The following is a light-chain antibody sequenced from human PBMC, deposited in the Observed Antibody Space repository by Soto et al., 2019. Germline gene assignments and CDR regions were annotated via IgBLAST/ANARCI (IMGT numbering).Light chain of an antibody. J-gene: IGKJ5*01. CDR1: QTVGTS. CDR2: AAS. V-gene: IGKV3-11*01. CDR3: QRFTNWPTT. Sequence: EIVLTQSPVTLSLSPGERATLSCRASQTVGTSLAWYQHKAGQPPRLLIYAASTLASGIPGRFGGSGSGTDFTLTISSLEPEDFAVYYCQRFTNWPTTFGQGTRLEIK.